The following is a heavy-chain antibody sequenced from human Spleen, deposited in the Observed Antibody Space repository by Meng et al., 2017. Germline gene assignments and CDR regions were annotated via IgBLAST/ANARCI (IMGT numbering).Heavy chain of an antibody. Sequence: ASVKVSCKPSGYNFPDYWLHWVRRAPGQGLEWMGWISAYNGNTNYAQKLQGRVTMTTDTSTSTAYMELRSLRSDDTAVYYCARDHGLLWFGELYYDDWGQGTLVTVSS. V-gene: IGHV1-18*04. CDR1: GYNFPDYW. CDR3: ARDHGLLWFGELYYDD. J-gene: IGHJ4*02. CDR2: ISAYNGNT. D-gene: IGHD3-10*01.